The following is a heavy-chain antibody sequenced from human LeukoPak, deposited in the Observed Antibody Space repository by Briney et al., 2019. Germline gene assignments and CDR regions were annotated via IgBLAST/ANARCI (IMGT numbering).Heavy chain of an antibody. CDR1: GYTFTGYY. CDR3: ARGFNYGDYGGAFDI. CDR2: INPNSGGT. V-gene: IGHV1-2*02. J-gene: IGHJ3*02. Sequence: ASVKVSCKASGYTFTGYYMHWVRQAPGQGLEWMGWINPNSGGTNYAQKFQGRVTMTRDTSISTAYMELSRLRSDDTAAYYCARGFNYGDYGGAFDIWGQGTVVTVSS. D-gene: IGHD4-17*01.